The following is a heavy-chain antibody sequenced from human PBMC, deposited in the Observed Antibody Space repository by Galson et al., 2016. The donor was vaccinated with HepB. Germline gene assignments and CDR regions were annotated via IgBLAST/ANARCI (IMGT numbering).Heavy chain of an antibody. D-gene: IGHD6-19*01. CDR3: TKAAIAMAPPSYMDV. J-gene: IGHJ6*03. V-gene: IGHV3-9*01. CDR2: ISWDSRNI. Sequence: SLRLSCAASEFKFDDYAMHWVRQVPGKGLQWVSGISWDSRNIGYADSVKGRFTISRDNAKNSLYLQMNSLTTEDTALYYCTKAAIAMAPPSYMDVGGKGTTFTVSS. CDR1: EFKFDDYA.